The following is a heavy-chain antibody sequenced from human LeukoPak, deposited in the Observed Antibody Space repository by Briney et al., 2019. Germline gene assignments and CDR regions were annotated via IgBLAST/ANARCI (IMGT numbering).Heavy chain of an antibody. J-gene: IGHJ4*02. CDR3: ARDLMVRGDEDY. D-gene: IGHD3-10*01. CDR2: INAGIGNT. Sequence: ASVKVSCKASGYTLTSYAMHWVRQAPGQRLEWMGWINAGIGNTKYSQKFQGRVTFTRDTSASTAYMELSSLRSEDTAVYYCARDLMVRGDEDYWGQGTLVTVSS. V-gene: IGHV1-3*01. CDR1: GYTLTSYA.